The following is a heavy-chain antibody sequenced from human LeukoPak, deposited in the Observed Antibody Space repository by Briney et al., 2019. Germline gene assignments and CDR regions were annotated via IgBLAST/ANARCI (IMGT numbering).Heavy chain of an antibody. J-gene: IGHJ4*02. Sequence: GRSLRLSCAASGFTFDDYAMHWVRQAPGKGLEWVSGISWNSGSIGYAYSVKGRFTISRDNAKNSLDLQMNSLRAEDMAVYYYAKDTFISGWYYFDYWCQGTLVTVSS. CDR3: AKDTFISGWYYFDY. CDR2: ISWNSGSI. V-gene: IGHV3-9*03. D-gene: IGHD6-19*01. CDR1: GFTFDDYA.